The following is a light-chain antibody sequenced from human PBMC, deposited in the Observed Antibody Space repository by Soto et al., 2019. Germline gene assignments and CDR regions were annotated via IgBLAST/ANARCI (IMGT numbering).Light chain of an antibody. CDR1: QNINRW. J-gene: IGKJ1*01. Sequence: DIQMTQSPSTLSASVGDRVTITCRASQNINRWLAWYQQKPGKAPKVLIYDVSTLESGVPSRFSGTGSETDFTLTINSLQPDDSATYYCQQYNTFWTFGQGTKVDI. CDR3: QQYNTFWT. V-gene: IGKV1-5*01. CDR2: DVS.